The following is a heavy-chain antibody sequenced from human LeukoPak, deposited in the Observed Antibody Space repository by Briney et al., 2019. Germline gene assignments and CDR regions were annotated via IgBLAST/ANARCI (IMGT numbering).Heavy chain of an antibody. Sequence: SETLSLTCTVSGGSISSYYWSWIRQPPGKGLEWIGYIYYSGSTNYNPSLKSRVTISVDTPKNQFSLKLSSVTAADTAVYYCAREDGLGVDYWGQGTLVTVSS. J-gene: IGHJ4*02. CDR2: IYYSGST. D-gene: IGHD1-26*01. CDR1: GGSISSYY. V-gene: IGHV4-59*01. CDR3: AREDGLGVDY.